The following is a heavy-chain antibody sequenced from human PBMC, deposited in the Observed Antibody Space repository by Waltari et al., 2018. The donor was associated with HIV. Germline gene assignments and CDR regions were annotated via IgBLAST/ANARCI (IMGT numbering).Heavy chain of an antibody. V-gene: IGHV3-33*01. Sequence: QVQLVEYGGGVVQPGRSLRLSCAASGFTFRSYGMHWVRQAPGKGLEWVAVIWYDGTNKYYAASVKGRFTISRDNSKNSLYLQMNSLRVEDTAVYYCARDGGDPGDYWGQGTLVTVSS. CDR1: GFTFRSYG. CDR2: IWYDGTNK. D-gene: IGHD3-16*01. CDR3: ARDGGDPGDY. J-gene: IGHJ4*02.